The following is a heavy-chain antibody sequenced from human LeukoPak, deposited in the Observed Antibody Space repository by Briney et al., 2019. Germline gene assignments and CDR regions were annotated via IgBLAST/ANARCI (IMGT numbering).Heavy chain of an antibody. Sequence: TSETLSLTCTVSGDSISGYYWSWIRQPPGKGLEWIGYIYDSGSTYYNPSLKSRITISVDTSENRFSLKLSSVTATDTAVYYCARDCSGGSCYGAFDIWGQGTMVTVSS. CDR3: ARDCSGGSCYGAFDI. CDR2: IYDSGST. V-gene: IGHV4-59*12. D-gene: IGHD2-15*01. CDR1: GDSISGYY. J-gene: IGHJ3*02.